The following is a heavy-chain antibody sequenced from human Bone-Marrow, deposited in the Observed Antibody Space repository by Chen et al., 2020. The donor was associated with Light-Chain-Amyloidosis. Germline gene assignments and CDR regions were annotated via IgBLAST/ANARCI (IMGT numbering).Heavy chain of an antibody. CDR1: GYTFPNYW. CDR2: IYPDDSDA. V-gene: IGHV5-51*01. J-gene: IGHJ4*02. CDR3: ARRGDGYNFDY. Sequence: EVQLEQSGPEVKKPGESLKISCKGSGYTFPNYWIGWVRQMPGKGLEWMGVIYPDDSDARNSPSFEGQFPTPAAKSITTAYLQWRCLKASDTAMYYCARRGDGYNFDYWGKGTLVTVPS. D-gene: IGHD5-12*01.